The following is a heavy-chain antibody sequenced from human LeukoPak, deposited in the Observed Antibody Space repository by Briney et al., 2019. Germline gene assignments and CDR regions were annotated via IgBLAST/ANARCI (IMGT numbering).Heavy chain of an antibody. Sequence: SETLSLTCTVSGGSISSSGYYWGWIRQPPGKRLEWISSISSGGSTHYIPSLKSRVTISVDTPKNQFSLKLSSVTAADTAVYYCARRSYDGSGYYYVDYWGQGTLVTVSS. CDR3: ARRSYDGSGYYYVDY. V-gene: IGHV4-39*01. J-gene: IGHJ4*02. CDR2: ISSGGST. D-gene: IGHD3-22*01. CDR1: GGSISSSGYY.